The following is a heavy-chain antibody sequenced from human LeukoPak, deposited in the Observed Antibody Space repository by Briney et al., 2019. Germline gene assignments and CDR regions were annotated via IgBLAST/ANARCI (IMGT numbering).Heavy chain of an antibody. CDR3: ARHCHSGSYSGGYDAFDI. V-gene: IGHV5-51*01. D-gene: IGHD1-26*01. Sequence: GESLQISCKGSGSRFTSYWIGWVRQLPGKGLEWMGIIYPGDSETRYSPSFQGQVTISADKSISTAYLQWSSLKASDTAMYYCARHCHSGSYSGGYDAFDIWGQGTMVTVSS. CDR1: GSRFTSYW. CDR2: IYPGDSET. J-gene: IGHJ3*02.